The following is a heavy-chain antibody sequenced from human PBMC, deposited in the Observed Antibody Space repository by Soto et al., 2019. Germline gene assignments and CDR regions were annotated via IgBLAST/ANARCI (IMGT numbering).Heavy chain of an antibody. J-gene: IGHJ4*02. D-gene: IGHD3-16*02. V-gene: IGHV3-23*01. Sequence: SLRLSGAPSGXAFSNEPLSCVRRSGGKRVELVSAISGSGDRTFYTDSVKGRFTISGDESKNTLFLKMNTMRAEDLVVGFCAKLVYRGRREYRGRGSRVTASS. CDR3: AKLVYRGRREY. CDR2: ISGSGDRT. CDR1: GXAFSNEP.